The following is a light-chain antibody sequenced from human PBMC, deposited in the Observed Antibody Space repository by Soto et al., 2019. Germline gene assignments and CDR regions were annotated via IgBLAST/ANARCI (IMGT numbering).Light chain of an antibody. CDR2: GAS. J-gene: IGKJ5*01. V-gene: IGKV3-20*01. CDR1: QSVSSSY. CDR3: QQYGSSLIT. Sequence: EIVLTQSPGTLSLSPGERATLSCRDSQSVSSSYLAWYQQKPGQAPRLLIYGASSRATGIPDRFSGSGSGTDFTLSISRLEPEDFAVYYCQQYGSSLITFGQGTRLEI.